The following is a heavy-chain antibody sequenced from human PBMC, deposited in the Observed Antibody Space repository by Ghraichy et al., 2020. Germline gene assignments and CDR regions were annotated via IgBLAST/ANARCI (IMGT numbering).Heavy chain of an antibody. CDR2: IYYSGRT. J-gene: IGHJ4*02. CDR3: ARGGGSGWYWGAY. CDR1: GVSSSNYY. V-gene: IGHV4-59*01. D-gene: IGHD6-19*01. Sequence: SETLSLTCTVSGVSSSNYYWSWIRQPPGKGLEWIGYIYYSGRTNYNPSLKSRVTISVDTSKNQFSLRLSSVTAADTAVYYCARGGGSGWYWGAYWGQGARVTVSS.